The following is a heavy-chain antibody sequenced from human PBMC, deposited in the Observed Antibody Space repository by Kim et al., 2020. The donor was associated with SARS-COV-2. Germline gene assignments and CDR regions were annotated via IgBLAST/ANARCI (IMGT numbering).Heavy chain of an antibody. V-gene: IGHV4-31*02. J-gene: IGHJ2*01. CDR3: ARDGLLWFGELFRYFDL. D-gene: IGHD3-10*01. Sequence: LKSRVTISVDTSKNQFSLKLSSVTAADTAVYYCARDGLLWFGELFRYFDLWGRGTLVTVSS.